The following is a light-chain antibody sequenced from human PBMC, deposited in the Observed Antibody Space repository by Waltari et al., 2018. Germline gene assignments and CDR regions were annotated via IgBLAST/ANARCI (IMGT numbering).Light chain of an antibody. Sequence: QSALTQPASVSGSPGQSIAISCTGTSSDVGSYNLVSWYQQHPGKAPKLLIYEVTKRPSGVSDRFSGSKSGNTASLTISGLQAEDEADYYCCSNAGSHIYVFGVGTKVTVL. J-gene: IGLJ1*01. CDR1: SSDVGSYNL. V-gene: IGLV2-23*02. CDR2: EVT. CDR3: CSNAGSHIYV.